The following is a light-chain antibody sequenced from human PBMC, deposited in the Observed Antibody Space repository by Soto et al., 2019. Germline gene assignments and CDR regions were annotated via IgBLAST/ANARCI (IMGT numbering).Light chain of an antibody. CDR3: AAWDDSLSGGV. CDR2: KNN. CDR1: SSNIGSNY. J-gene: IGLJ1*01. V-gene: IGLV1-47*01. Sequence: QSVLTQPPSASGTPGQRVIISCSGSSSNIGSNYVYWYQQLPGTAPKLLIYKNNQRPSGVPDRFSGSKSGTSASLAISGLRSEDEADYYCAAWDDSLSGGVFGPGTKVTVL.